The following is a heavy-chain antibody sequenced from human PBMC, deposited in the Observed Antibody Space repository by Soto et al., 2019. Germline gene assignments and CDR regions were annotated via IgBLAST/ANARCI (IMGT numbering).Heavy chain of an antibody. CDR2: ISYDGSYK. CDR3: AKDIVARGDY. V-gene: IGHV3-30*18. CDR1: GFTFNTYN. D-gene: IGHD5-12*01. Sequence: QVQLVESGGGVVQPGRSLRLSCAVSGFTFNTYNMHWVRQAPGKGLEWVAIISYDGSYKYYGDSVKGRFTISRDNSKNTLYLQMNSLRAEDTAVYYCAKDIVARGDYWGQGTLVTVSS. J-gene: IGHJ4*02.